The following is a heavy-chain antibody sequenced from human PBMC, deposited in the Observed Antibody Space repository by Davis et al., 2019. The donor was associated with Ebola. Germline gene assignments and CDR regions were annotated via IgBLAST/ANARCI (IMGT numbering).Heavy chain of an antibody. D-gene: IGHD6-19*01. J-gene: IGHJ4*02. CDR1: GFTVSSNH. CDR2: IYDHST. Sequence: ETLSLTCAASGFTVSSNHMSWVRQAPGKGLEWVSVIYDHSTAYADSVRGRFIISRDKSNNTLYLEMNSLRVDDTAVYYCATTQWLREFDNWGQGTLVTVSS. CDR3: ATTQWLREFDN. V-gene: IGHV3-53*05.